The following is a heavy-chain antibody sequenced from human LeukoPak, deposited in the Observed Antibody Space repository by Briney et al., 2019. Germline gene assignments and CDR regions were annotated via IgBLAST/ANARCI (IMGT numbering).Heavy chain of an antibody. J-gene: IGHJ4*02. D-gene: IGHD3-22*01. V-gene: IGHV4-34*01. CDR3: ARGPLYYYDSSGPLDY. Sequence: SETLSLTCAVYGGSFSGYYWSWIRQPPGKGLEWIGEINHSGSTNYNPSLKSRVTISVDTSKTQFSLKLSSVTAADTAVYYCARGPLYYYDSSGPLDYWGQGTLVTVSS. CDR1: GGSFSGYY. CDR2: INHSGST.